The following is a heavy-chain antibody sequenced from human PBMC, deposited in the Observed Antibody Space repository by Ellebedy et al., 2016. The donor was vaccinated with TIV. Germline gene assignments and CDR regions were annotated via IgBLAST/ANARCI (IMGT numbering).Heavy chain of an antibody. CDR1: GFTVRLNY. CDR3: ARQLYSSTGLEH. Sequence: GGSLRLSCEGSGFTVRLNYMNWVRQAPGKGLEWVSVIESGGDTYYPNSVKGRFTVSRDNSKNIVYLQLNSLGPDDTAVYYCARQLYSSTGLEHWGQGTLVTVSA. CDR2: IESGGDT. V-gene: IGHV3-66*04. J-gene: IGHJ4*02. D-gene: IGHD2-2*01.